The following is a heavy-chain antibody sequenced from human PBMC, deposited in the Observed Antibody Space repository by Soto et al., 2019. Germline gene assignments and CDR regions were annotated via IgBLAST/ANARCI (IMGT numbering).Heavy chain of an antibody. CDR2: INPSVGTT. D-gene: IGHD6-13*01. CDR1: EYTFSDYS. CDR3: ARDLFSSSWYVRAFDI. V-gene: IGHV1-46*03. J-gene: IGHJ3*02. Sequence: GASVKVSCKASEYTFSDYSLHWVRQAPGQGLEWMGIINPSVGTTTYAQRFQDRVIMTRDTSTSTVYMELSSLRSEDTAVYYCARDLFSSSWYVRAFDIWGQGLMVTVSS.